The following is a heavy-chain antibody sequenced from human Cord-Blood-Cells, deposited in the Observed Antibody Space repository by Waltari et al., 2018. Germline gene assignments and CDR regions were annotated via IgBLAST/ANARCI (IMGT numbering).Heavy chain of an antibody. V-gene: IGHV1-24*01. D-gene: IGHD2-15*01. CDR3: ATGAGELPRAYNRSAP. J-gene: IGHJ5*02. Sequence: QVQLVQSGAEVKKPGASVKVSCKVSGYTLTELSMHWVRQAPGKGLEWMGSFDPEDNQTDDDQRFRGRATMTDDTSTDTAYMELRSVRSKDTGVYYCATGAGELPRAYNRSAPWGQGTLVSVSS. CDR1: GYTLTELS. CDR2: FDPEDNQT.